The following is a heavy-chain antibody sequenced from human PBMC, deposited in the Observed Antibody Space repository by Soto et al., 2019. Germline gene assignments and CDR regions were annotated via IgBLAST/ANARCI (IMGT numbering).Heavy chain of an antibody. J-gene: IGHJ3*02. V-gene: IGHV1-69*01. CDR1: GGTFSSYA. D-gene: IGHD3-16*02. CDR2: IVPIIGAA. CDR3: ARGKPREIRLGGTIVVPNSDAFDI. Sequence: QVQLVQSGAEVKKPGSSVKVSCKASGGTFSSYAISWVRQAPGQGLEWMGGIVPIIGAAQYAEKFRARVNISADEFTSTAYMELSSLRSDDTAVYYCARGKPREIRLGGTIVVPNSDAFDIWELVTMVTVSS.